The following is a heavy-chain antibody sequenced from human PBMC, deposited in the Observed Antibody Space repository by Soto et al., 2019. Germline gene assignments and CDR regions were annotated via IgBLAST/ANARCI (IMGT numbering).Heavy chain of an antibody. Sequence: ASVKVSCKASGGTFSSYTISWVRQAPGQGLEWMGRIIPILGIANYAQKFQGRVTITADKSTSTAYMELSSLRSEDTAVYYCARASYYGPNRFDPWGQGTLVPVSS. CDR1: GGTFSSYT. D-gene: IGHD3-10*01. CDR3: ARASYYGPNRFDP. J-gene: IGHJ5*02. V-gene: IGHV1-69*02. CDR2: IIPILGIA.